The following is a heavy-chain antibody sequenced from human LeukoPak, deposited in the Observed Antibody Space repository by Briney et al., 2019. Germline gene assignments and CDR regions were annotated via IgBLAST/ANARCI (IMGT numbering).Heavy chain of an antibody. J-gene: IGHJ5*02. V-gene: IGHV4-34*01. CDR3: ARYYYDFWSGYYKSGDNNWFDP. Sequence: PSETLSLTCAVYGGSFSGYYWSWIRQPPGKGLEWIGEINHSGSTNYNPSLKSRVTISADTSKNQFSLKLSSVTAANTAVYYCARYYYDFWSGYYKSGDNNWFDPWGQGTLVTVSS. CDR1: GGSFSGYY. D-gene: IGHD3-3*01. CDR2: INHSGST.